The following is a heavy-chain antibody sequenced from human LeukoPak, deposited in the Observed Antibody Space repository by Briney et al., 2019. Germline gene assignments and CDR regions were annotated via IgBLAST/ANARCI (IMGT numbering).Heavy chain of an antibody. Sequence: GGSLRLSCAVSGFTFSSYAMSWVRQAPGKGLEWVSAISGSGGSTYYADSVKGRFTISGDNSENTLYLQMNSVRAEDTAVYYCAKGVRFLEWFFDYWGQGTLVTVSS. V-gene: IGHV3-23*01. J-gene: IGHJ4*02. CDR3: AKGVRFLEWFFDY. CDR2: ISGSGGST. CDR1: GFTFSSYA. D-gene: IGHD3-3*01.